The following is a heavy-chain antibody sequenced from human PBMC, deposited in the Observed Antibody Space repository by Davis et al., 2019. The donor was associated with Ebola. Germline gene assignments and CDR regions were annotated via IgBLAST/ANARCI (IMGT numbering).Heavy chain of an antibody. J-gene: IGHJ3*02. V-gene: IGHV1-18*01. Sequence: ASVKVSCKASGYTFTSYGISWVRQAPGQGLEWMGWISAYNGNTNYAQKLQGRVTITRDTSASTAYMELSSLRSEDTAVYYCARGGLRFYDAFDIWGQGTMVTVSS. CDR3: ARGGLRFYDAFDI. CDR2: ISAYNGNT. D-gene: IGHD4-17*01. CDR1: GYTFTSYG.